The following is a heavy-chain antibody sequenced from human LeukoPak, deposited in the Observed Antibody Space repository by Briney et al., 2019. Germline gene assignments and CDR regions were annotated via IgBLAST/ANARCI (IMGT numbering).Heavy chain of an antibody. CDR1: GGTISSRSYY. CDR2: IYYSGST. V-gene: IGHV4-39*01. J-gene: IGHJ4*02. Sequence: SETLSLTCTVSGGTISSRSYYWGWIRQPPGKGLEWIGSIYYSGSTYYNPSLKSRVTISVDTSKNQLSLKLTSVTAADTAVYYCASLTKYGVQELGDCWGQGTLVTVSS. D-gene: IGHD4-17*01. CDR3: ASLTKYGVQELGDC.